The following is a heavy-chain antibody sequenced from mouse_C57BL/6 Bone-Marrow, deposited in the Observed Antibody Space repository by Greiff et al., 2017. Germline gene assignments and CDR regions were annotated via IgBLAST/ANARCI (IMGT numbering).Heavy chain of an antibody. Sequence: EVKVVESGGGLVQPGGSMKLSCAASGFTFSDAWMDWVRQSPEKGLEWVAEIRNKANNHATSHVESVKGRFTISRDDSKNSVYLQMNSLRAEDTGIYYCTSIFMDYWGQGTSVTVSS. CDR3: TSIFMDY. J-gene: IGHJ4*01. CDR1: GFTFSDAW. V-gene: IGHV6-6*01. CDR2: IRNKANNHAT.